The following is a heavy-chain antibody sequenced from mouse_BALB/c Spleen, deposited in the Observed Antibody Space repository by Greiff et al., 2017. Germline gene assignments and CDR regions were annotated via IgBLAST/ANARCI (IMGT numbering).Heavy chain of an antibody. Sequence: DVKLQESGGGLVQPKGSLKLSCAASGFTFNTYAMNWVRQAPGKGLEWVARIRSKSNNYATYYADSVKDRFTISRDDSQSMLYLQMNNLKTEDTAMYYCVRHGGYYAMDYWGQGTSVTVSS. V-gene: IGHV10-1*02. CDR3: VRHGGYYAMDY. CDR1: GFTFNTYA. CDR2: IRSKSNNYAT. D-gene: IGHD1-1*01. J-gene: IGHJ4*01.